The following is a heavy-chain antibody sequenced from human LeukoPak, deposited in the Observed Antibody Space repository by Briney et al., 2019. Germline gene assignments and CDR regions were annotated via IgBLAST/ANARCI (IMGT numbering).Heavy chain of an antibody. CDR2: MYYSGST. CDR1: GGAITNYY. Sequence: PSETLSLTCTVSGGAITNYYWSWIRQPPGKGLEWIGYMYYSGSTNYNPSLKSRVTMSVDTSNNQIPLKMTSLTAADTAVYYCARAPAGQPYYYMDVWGKGTTVTVSS. J-gene: IGHJ6*03. D-gene: IGHD2-2*01. CDR3: ARAPAGQPYYYMDV. V-gene: IGHV4-59*01.